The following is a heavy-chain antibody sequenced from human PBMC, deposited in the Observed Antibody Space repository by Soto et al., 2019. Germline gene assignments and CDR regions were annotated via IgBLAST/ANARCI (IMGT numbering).Heavy chain of an antibody. Sequence: GGSLRLSCAASGFSFSSYSMSWIRQAPGKGLEWLAHIHENGHFKFYVDSVKGRFTISRDDALNSLYLQMNSPRAEDTAMYYCARDEGVPINYRFDYWGQGTLVTVS. J-gene: IGHJ4*02. CDR1: GFSFSSYS. D-gene: IGHD4-4*01. CDR2: IHENGHFK. CDR3: ARDEGVPINYRFDY. V-gene: IGHV3-7*03.